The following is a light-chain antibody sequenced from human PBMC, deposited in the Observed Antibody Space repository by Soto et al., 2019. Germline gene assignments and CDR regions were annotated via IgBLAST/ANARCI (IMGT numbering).Light chain of an antibody. CDR1: QSVSGNS. CDR2: GAS. J-gene: IGKJ5*01. Sequence: EIVLTQSPGTLSLSPGERATLSCRASQSVSGNSFAWYQQKPGQAPRLLIYGASSRATGIPDRFSGSGSGTDFTLAISRLEPEDFAVYYCQQHGTSPITFGQGTRLEIK. CDR3: QQHGTSPIT. V-gene: IGKV3-20*01.